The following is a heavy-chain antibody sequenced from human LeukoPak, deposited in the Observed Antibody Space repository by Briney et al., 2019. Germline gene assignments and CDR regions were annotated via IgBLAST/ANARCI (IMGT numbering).Heavy chain of an antibody. CDR1: GGPFTGYY. CDR2: VNHRGDT. D-gene: IGHD1-1*01. V-gene: IGHV4-34*01. Sequence: SETLSLTCAVSGGPFTGYYWSWIRQSPGKGLQWIAEVNHRGDTNYNPSVKGRVTISVDTSKNHFSLKVTSLTAADTAVYYCARGPTISETGYFDYWGQGTLVTVSS. J-gene: IGHJ4*03. CDR3: ARGPTISETGYFDY.